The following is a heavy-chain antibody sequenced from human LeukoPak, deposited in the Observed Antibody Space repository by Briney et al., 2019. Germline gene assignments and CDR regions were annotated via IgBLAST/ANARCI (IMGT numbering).Heavy chain of an antibody. Sequence: PGGSLRLSCAASGFTFSSYSMNWVRQAPGKGLEWVSSISSSSSYIYYADSVKGRFTISRDNAKNSLYLQMNSLRAEDTAVYYCAKDRGYYYGSGSYYIDCWGQGTLVTVSS. V-gene: IGHV3-21*01. CDR2: ISSSSSYI. CDR3: AKDRGYYYGSGSYYIDC. J-gene: IGHJ4*02. D-gene: IGHD3-10*01. CDR1: GFTFSSYS.